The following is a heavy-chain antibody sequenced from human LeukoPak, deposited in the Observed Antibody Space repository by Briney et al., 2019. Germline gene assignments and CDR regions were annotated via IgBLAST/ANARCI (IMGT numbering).Heavy chain of an antibody. Sequence: PGGSLRLSCAASGFTFSSYGMHWVRQAPGKGLEWVAVIWYDGSNKYYADSVKGRFTISRDNSKNTLYLQMNSLRAEDTAVYYCARENSSGWFDDYWGQGTLVTVSS. J-gene: IGHJ4*02. V-gene: IGHV3-33*01. CDR2: IWYDGSNK. CDR1: GFTFSSYG. D-gene: IGHD6-19*01. CDR3: ARENSSGWFDDY.